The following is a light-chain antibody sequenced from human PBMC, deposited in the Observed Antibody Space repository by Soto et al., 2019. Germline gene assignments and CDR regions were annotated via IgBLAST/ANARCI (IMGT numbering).Light chain of an antibody. V-gene: IGKV1-5*03. Sequence: DIQMTQSPSTLSASVGDRVTITCRASQSISNWLAWYQQKPGKDPKLLVYMASTLEGGVPSRFSGSESGTEFTLTISSLQHDDFATYFCQQYGSYPFTFGRGTKVDIK. CDR1: QSISNW. CDR3: QQYGSYPFT. J-gene: IGKJ3*01. CDR2: MAS.